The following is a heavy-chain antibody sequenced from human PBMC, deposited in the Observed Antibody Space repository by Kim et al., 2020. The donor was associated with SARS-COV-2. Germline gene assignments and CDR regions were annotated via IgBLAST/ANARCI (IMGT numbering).Heavy chain of an antibody. Sequence: GGSLRLSCAASGFTVSSNYMSWVRQAPGKGLEWVSVIYSGGSTYYADSVKGRFTISRDNSKNTLYLQMNSLRAEDTAVYYCARAGYCSGGSCYLDWFDPWGQGTLVTVSS. D-gene: IGHD2-15*01. CDR2: IYSGGST. J-gene: IGHJ5*02. V-gene: IGHV3-66*02. CDR3: ARAGYCSGGSCYLDWFDP. CDR1: GFTVSSNY.